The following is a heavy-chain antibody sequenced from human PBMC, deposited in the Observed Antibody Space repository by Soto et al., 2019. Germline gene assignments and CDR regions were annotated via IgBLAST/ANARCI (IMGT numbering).Heavy chain of an antibody. CDR2: MSYDGTRT. J-gene: IGHJ5*02. CDR3: ARDRAYGDTNWFDP. D-gene: IGHD4-17*01. CDR1: GFTFTSYT. V-gene: IGHV3-30-3*01. Sequence: QVQLVESGGGVVQPGGSLRLSCAASGFTFTSYTMHWVRQAPGKGLEWVAVMSYDGTRTDYVDAVKGRFTISRDTSKNTLYLQMNNLRPDDTAMYYCARDRAYGDTNWFDPWGQGTLVTVSS.